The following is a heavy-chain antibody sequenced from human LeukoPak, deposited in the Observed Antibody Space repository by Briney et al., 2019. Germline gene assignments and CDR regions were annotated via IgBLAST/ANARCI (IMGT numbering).Heavy chain of an antibody. V-gene: IGHV3-30*01. CDR3: ARTATSKRSDGYYYGMDV. CDR2: ISSDGSKT. J-gene: IGHJ6*02. CDR1: GFIFSNYA. Sequence: GGSLRLSCAASGFIFSNYAMHWVRQAPGKGLEWVALISSDGSKTYHADSVKGRFSISRDNSKNTLYLQLNSLRAEDTSVYYCARTATSKRSDGYYYGMDVWGQGTTVTVSS. D-gene: IGHD1-26*01.